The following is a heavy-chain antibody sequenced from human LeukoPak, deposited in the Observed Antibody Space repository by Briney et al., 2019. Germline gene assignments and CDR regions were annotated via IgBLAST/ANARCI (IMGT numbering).Heavy chain of an antibody. Sequence: SETLSLTCAVYGGSFSGYYWSWIRQPPGKGMELIGEINHSGSTNYNPSLKSRVTISVDTSKNQFSLKMSSVTATDTAVYFCARGGPPGSYYDYYMHVCGKGTNVTIPS. CDR3: ARGGPPGSYYDYYMHV. V-gene: IGHV4-34*01. CDR2: INHSGST. D-gene: IGHD3-10*01. CDR1: GGSFSGYY. J-gene: IGHJ6*03.